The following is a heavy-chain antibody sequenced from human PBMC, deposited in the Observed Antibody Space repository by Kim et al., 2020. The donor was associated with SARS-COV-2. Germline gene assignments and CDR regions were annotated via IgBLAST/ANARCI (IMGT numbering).Heavy chain of an antibody. CDR3: AREVEMATITGIVPQLQYRYFDL. V-gene: IGHV4-59*01. CDR2: IYYSGST. J-gene: IGHJ2*01. Sequence: SETLSLTCTVSGGSISSYYWSWIRQPPGKGLEWIGYIYYSGSTNYNPSLKSRVTISVDTSKNQFSLKLSSVTAADTAVYYCAREVEMATITGIVPQLQYRYFDLWGRGTLVTVSS. CDR1: GGSISSYY. D-gene: IGHD5-12*01.